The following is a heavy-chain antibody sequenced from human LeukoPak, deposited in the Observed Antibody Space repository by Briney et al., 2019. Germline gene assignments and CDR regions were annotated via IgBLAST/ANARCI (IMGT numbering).Heavy chain of an antibody. J-gene: IGHJ6*02. CDR2: ISYTGST. D-gene: IGHD2-15*01. CDR1: GGSISSGDYY. Sequence: SETLSLTCTVSGGSISSGDYYWSWTRQPPGKGVEWIGYISYTGSTYDTPSLRSRVTISIDTSKKQFCLNLRSVTATDTAVYYCARDLVSGPSRGLDVWGQGTTVTVSS. CDR3: ARDLVSGPSRGLDV. V-gene: IGHV4-30-4*01.